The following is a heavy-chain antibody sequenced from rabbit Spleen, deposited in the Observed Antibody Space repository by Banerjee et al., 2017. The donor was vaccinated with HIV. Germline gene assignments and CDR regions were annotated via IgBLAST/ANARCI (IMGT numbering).Heavy chain of an antibody. J-gene: IGHJ6*01. V-gene: IGHV1S45*01. CDR2: IGAGSSGST. CDR1: GFSFNSGYD. D-gene: IGHD8-1*01. CDR3: ARDTGTSFSTYGMDL. Sequence: QEQLVESGGGLVKPGASLTLTCKASGFSFNSGYDMCWVRQAPGKGLEWIACIGAGSSGSTYSATWAKGRFTISKTSSTTVTLQMTSLTAADTATYFCARDTGTSFSTYGMDLWGPGTLVTVS.